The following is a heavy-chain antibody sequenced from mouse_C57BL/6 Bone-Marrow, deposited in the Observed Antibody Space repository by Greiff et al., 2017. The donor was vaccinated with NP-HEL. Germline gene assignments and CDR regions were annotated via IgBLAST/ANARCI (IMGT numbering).Heavy chain of an antibody. J-gene: IGHJ2*01. V-gene: IGHV1-52*01. CDR3: ARRKRRQPHFDY. D-gene: IGHD6-1*01. CDR1: GY. Sequence: QVHVKQPGAELVRPGSSVKLSCKASGYWIQGLEWIGNIDPSDSETHYNQKFKDKATLTVDKSSSTAYMQLSSLTSEDSAVYYCARRKRRQPHFDYWGQGTTLTVSS. CDR2: IDPSDSET.